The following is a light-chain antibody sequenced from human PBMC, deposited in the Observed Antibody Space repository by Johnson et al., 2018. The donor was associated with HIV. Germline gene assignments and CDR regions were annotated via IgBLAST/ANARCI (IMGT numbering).Light chain of an antibody. CDR2: ENT. V-gene: IGLV1-51*02. CDR3: ATWDRSLNAYV. CDR1: SSNIGNNY. Sequence: QSVLTQPPSVSAAPGQKVTISCSGSSSNIGNNYVSWYRQLPGTAPKLLIYENTQRPSGIPDRFSGSKSGASATLGITGLQTGDEADYYCATWDRSLNAYVFGAATKVAVL. J-gene: IGLJ1*01.